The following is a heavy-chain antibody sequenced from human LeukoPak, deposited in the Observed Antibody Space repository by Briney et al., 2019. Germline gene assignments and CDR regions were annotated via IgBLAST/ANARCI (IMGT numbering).Heavy chain of an antibody. CDR2: INPNSGVT. D-gene: IGHD3-22*01. V-gene: IGHV1-2*02. J-gene: IGHJ5*02. Sequence: GASVKVSCKASGYTFTSYGISWVRQAPGQGLEWMGWINPNSGVTDFAQKFQGRVTMTRDTSISTAYMELSRLRSDDTAVYYCARDRDYCDSSGYYYAWFDPWGQGTLVTVSS. CDR1: GYTFTSYG. CDR3: ARDRDYCDSSGYYYAWFDP.